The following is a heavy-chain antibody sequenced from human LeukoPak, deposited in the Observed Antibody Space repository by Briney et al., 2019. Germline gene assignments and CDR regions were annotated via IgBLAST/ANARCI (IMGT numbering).Heavy chain of an antibody. V-gene: IGHV1-2*05. D-gene: IGHD3-16*01. CDR1: GYTFTGYY. Sequence: EASVKVSCKASGYTFTGYYMRWVRQAPGQGLEWMGRINPNSGGTNYAQKFQGRVTMTSDTSISTAYMELSTLRSDDTGVHYCARIEGSLGGYYYYYIDVWGKGTTVTVSS. J-gene: IGHJ6*03. CDR3: ARIEGSLGGYYYYYIDV. CDR2: INPNSGGT.